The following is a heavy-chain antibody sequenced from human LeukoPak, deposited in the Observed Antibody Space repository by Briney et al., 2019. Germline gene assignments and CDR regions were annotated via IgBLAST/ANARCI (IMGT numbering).Heavy chain of an antibody. CDR2: INHSGST. CDR3: ASGAPLLLWFGEPKGAFDI. J-gene: IGHJ3*02. Sequence: SETLSLTCTVSGGSISSGSYYWSWIRQPPGKGLEWIGEINHSGSTNYNPSLKSRVTISVDTSKNQFSLKLSSVTAADTAVYYCASGAPLLLWFGEPKGAFDIWGQGTMVTVSS. V-gene: IGHV4-39*01. D-gene: IGHD3-10*01. CDR1: GGSISSGSYY.